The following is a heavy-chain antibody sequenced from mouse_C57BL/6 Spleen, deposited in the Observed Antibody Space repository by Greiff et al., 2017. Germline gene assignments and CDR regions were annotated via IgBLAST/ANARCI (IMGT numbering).Heavy chain of an antibody. D-gene: IGHD1-1*01. CDR2: INPSSGYT. Sequence: VQLQQSGAELAKPGASVKLSCKASGYTFTSYWMHWVKQRPGQGLEWIGYINPSSGYTKYNQKFKDKATLTADKSSSTAYMQLSSLTYEDSAVYYCATTTVGAPRYCDVWGTGTTVTVAS. V-gene: IGHV1-7*01. J-gene: IGHJ1*03. CDR1: GYTFTSYW. CDR3: ATTTVGAPRYCDV.